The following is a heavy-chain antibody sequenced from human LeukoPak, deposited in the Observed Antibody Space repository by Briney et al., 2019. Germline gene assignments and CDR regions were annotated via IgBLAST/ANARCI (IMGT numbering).Heavy chain of an antibody. J-gene: IGHJ4*02. CDR1: GYTFSRHG. CDR3: ARDDCSTTSCLTY. Sequence: GSLRLSCAASGYTFSRHGMHWVRQAPGKGLEWVAVIWYDGSKMYYADSVKDRFTISRDISQSILFLQMNGLRAEDTAVYYCARDDCSTTSCLTYWGQGTLVTVSS. V-gene: IGHV3-33*01. CDR2: IWYDGSKM. D-gene: IGHD2-2*01.